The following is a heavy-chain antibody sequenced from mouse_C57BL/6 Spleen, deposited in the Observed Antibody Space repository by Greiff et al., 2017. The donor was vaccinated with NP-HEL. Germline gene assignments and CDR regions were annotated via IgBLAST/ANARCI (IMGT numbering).Heavy chain of an antibody. Sequence: VQLQQSGPELVKPGASVKISCKASGYAFSSSWMNWVKQRPGKGLEWIGRIYPGDGDTNYNGKFKGKATLTADKSSSTAYMQLSSLTSEVSAVYCCVSSRRYWYFDVWGTGTTVTVSS. CDR3: VSSRRYWYFDV. J-gene: IGHJ1*03. CDR1: GYAFSSSW. CDR2: IYPGDGDT. V-gene: IGHV1-82*01.